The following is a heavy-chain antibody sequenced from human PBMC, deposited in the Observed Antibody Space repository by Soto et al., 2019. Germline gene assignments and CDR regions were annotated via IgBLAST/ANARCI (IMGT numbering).Heavy chain of an antibody. V-gene: IGHV1-3*01. CDR1: WYTFTSYG. J-gene: IGHJ4*02. D-gene: IGHD3-3*01. Sequence: GASVEVSCKASWYTFTSYGMHWVRQAPGQRLEWMGWINAGNGNTKYSQKFQGRVTITRDTSASTAYMELSSLRSEDTAVYYCARAYRQIFGVVINYYFDYWGQGTLVTVSS. CDR2: INAGNGNT. CDR3: ARAYRQIFGVVINYYFDY.